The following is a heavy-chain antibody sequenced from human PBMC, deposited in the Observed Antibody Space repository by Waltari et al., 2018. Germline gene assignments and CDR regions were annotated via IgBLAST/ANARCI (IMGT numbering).Heavy chain of an antibody. V-gene: IGHV4-61*02. CDR3: TRGVTGDSPDA. CDR2: IYASGNT. D-gene: IGHD5-18*01. J-gene: IGHJ5*02. Sequence: HVLLQESGPGLVEPSQTLSLTCSVSGDSMTSASYYWSWIRQPAGEGLEWIGRIYASGNTIYNPSLKSRATMSVDLSSSQVYLRVTPVTAADTAVYYCTRGVTGDSPDAWGQGTLVTVSS. CDR1: GDSMTSASYY.